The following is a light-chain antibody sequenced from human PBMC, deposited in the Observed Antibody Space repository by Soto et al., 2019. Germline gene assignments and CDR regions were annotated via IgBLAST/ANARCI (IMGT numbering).Light chain of an antibody. Sequence: QSVLTQPASVSGSPGQSITISCTGTSSDVGGYNYVSWYQHHPGRAPKLIIFDVSNRPSGISNRFSGSKSGNTASLTISGLQAEDEADYYCGSYTSASADVLFGGGTQLTVL. CDR3: GSYTSASADVL. J-gene: IGLJ2*01. V-gene: IGLV2-14*03. CDR1: SSDVGGYNY. CDR2: DVS.